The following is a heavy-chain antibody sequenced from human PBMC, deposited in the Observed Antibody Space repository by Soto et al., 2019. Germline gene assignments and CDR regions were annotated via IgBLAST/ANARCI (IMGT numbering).Heavy chain of an antibody. D-gene: IGHD3-3*01. J-gene: IGHJ3*02. V-gene: IGHV1-2*04. Sequence: QVQLVQSGAEVKKPGASVKVSCKASGYTFTGYYMHWVRQAPGQGLEWMGWINPNSGGTNYAQKFKGWVTMTRDTSISTAYMELSRLRSDDTAVYYCARAYDFWSGYYSWDAFDIWGQGTMVTVSS. CDR3: ARAYDFWSGYYSWDAFDI. CDR1: GYTFTGYY. CDR2: INPNSGGT.